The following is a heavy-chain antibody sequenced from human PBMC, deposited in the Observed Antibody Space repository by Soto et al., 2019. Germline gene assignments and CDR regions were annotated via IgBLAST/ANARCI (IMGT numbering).Heavy chain of an antibody. V-gene: IGHV3-23*01. J-gene: IGHJ4*02. Sequence: GGSLRLSCAASGFPFSTYVMSWVRQAPGKGLEWVSVISGDAGTTYYADSVKGRFTISRDNSKNTLYVQMNSLRAEDTAVYYCAKEFRHDNWFFEHWGQGTQVNVSS. CDR1: GFPFSTYV. CDR3: AKEFRHDNWFFEH. CDR2: ISGDAGTT. D-gene: IGHD3-22*01.